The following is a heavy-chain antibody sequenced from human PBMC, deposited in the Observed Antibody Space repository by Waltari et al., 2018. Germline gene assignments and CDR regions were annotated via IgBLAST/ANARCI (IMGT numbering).Heavy chain of an antibody. V-gene: IGHV3-11*06. CDR1: GFTFRDYF. J-gene: IGHJ4*02. CDR2: ISSTSSVT. D-gene: IGHD1-20*01. Sequence: QVQLVESGGGLVKPGGSLRLSCAASGFTFRDYFLSWIRQAPGKGREWVSYISSTSSVTNYADSVKGRFTISRDNAKNSLYLEMNSLRAEDTAVYYCARRYRAYYFDLWGQGTLVTVSS. CDR3: ARRYRAYYFDL.